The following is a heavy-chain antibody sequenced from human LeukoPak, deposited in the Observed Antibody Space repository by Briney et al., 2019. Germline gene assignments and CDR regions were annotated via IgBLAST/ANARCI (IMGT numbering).Heavy chain of an antibody. V-gene: IGHV3-43*01. Sequence: GGSLRLSCAASGSTFDDYTMHWVRQAPGKGLEWVSLISWDGGSTYYADSVKGRFTISRDNSKNSLYLQMNSLRTEDTALYYCAKGMRTAKFDAFDIWGQGTMVTVSS. CDR2: ISWDGGST. CDR3: AKGMRTAKFDAFDI. J-gene: IGHJ3*02. CDR1: GSTFDDYT.